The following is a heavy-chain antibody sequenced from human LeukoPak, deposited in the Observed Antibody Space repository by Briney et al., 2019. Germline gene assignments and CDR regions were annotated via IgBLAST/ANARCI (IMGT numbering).Heavy chain of an antibody. CDR2: IKQDGSEK. CDR3: ARVWQGGNIVVVPAATRYYYYYYMDV. CDR1: GFTVSSYW. J-gene: IGHJ6*03. Sequence: GGSLRLSCAASGFTVSSYWMSWVRQAPGKGLEWVANIKQDGSEKYDVNSVKGRFTISRDNAKNSLYLQMNSLRAEDTGVYYCARVWQGGNIVVVPAATRYYYYYYMDVWGKGTTVTVSS. V-gene: IGHV3-7*01. D-gene: IGHD2-2*01.